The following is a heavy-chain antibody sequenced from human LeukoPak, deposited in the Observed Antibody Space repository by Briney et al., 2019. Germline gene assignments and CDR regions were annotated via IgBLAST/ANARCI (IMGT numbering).Heavy chain of an antibody. CDR2: ISSSGSTI. D-gene: IGHD5-12*01. CDR3: AREFWLGRKSL. J-gene: IGHJ4*02. V-gene: IGHV3-48*03. Sequence: GGSLRLSCAASGFTFSSYEMNWVRQAPGKGLEWVSYISSSGSTIYYADPVKGRFTISRDNAKNSLYLQMNSLRAEDTAVYYCAREFWLGRKSLWGQGTLVTVSS. CDR1: GFTFSSYE.